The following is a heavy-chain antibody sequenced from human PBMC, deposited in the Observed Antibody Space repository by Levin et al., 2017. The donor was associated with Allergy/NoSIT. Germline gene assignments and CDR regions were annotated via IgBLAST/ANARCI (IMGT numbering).Heavy chain of an antibody. CDR3: AKPGRGMVGASYFDY. V-gene: IGHV3-23*01. Sequence: LSLTCAASGFTFSSYAMNWVRQAPGKGLEWVSSIIASGGSTYYADSVKGRFTIYRDNSKSTLYLQMKSLRAEDAAVYYCAKPGRGMVGASYFDYWGQRSLVTVSS. CDR2: IIASGGST. D-gene: IGHD1-26*01. CDR1: GFTFSSYA. J-gene: IGHJ4*02.